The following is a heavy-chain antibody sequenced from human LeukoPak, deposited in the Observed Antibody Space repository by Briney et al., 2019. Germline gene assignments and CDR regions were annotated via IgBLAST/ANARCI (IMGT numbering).Heavy chain of an antibody. V-gene: IGHV4-59*08. CDR1: GGSISTYY. J-gene: IGHJ2*01. CDR2: IYYTGST. Sequence: TSETLSLTCTISGGSISTYYWSWIWQPPGKGLEWIGYIYYTGSTNYNPSLKSRVTFSVDTSKNHFSLKLISVTAADTAVYYCARREDFWYFDLWGRGTLVTVSS. CDR3: ARREDFWYFDL.